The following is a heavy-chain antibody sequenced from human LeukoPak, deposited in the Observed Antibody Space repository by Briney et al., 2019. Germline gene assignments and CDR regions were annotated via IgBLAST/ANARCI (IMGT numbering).Heavy chain of an antibody. Sequence: TSETLSLTCAVSGYSISSGYYWSWIRQPPGKGLEWIGYIYYSGSTNYNPSLKSRVTISVDTSKNQFSLKLSSVTAADTAVYYCAGSYSSSSTVVFYFDYWGQGTLVTVSS. D-gene: IGHD6-6*01. J-gene: IGHJ4*02. CDR3: AGSYSSSSTVVFYFDY. V-gene: IGHV4-61*01. CDR2: IYYSGST. CDR1: GYSISSGYY.